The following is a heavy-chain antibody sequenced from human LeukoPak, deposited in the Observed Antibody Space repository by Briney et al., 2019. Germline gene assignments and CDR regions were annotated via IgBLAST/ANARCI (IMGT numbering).Heavy chain of an antibody. CDR2: ISWNSGSI. D-gene: IGHD3-22*01. Sequence: PGGSLRLSCAASGFTFDDYAMYWVRQAPGAGREWVSGISWNSGSIGYADSVKGRFTISRDNAKNSLYLQMNSLRAEDTALYYCAKDEESYYDSSGYYISWGQGTLVTVSS. J-gene: IGHJ5*02. CDR3: AKDEESYYDSSGYYIS. CDR1: GFTFDDYA. V-gene: IGHV3-9*01.